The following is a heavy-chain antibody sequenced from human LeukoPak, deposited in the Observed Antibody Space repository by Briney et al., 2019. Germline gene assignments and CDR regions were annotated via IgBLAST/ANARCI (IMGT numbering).Heavy chain of an antibody. J-gene: IGHJ4*02. CDR3: ARGLGRFDY. CDR2: ISTSGTT. Sequence: SSETLSLTCTVSGDSISYYYWSWIRQPAGKGLEWIGRISTSGTTNYNPSLKSRVTISVDTSKNQFSLKLSSVTAADTAVYYCARGLGRFDYWGQGTLVTVSS. CDR1: GDSISYYY. V-gene: IGHV4-4*07. D-gene: IGHD1-26*01.